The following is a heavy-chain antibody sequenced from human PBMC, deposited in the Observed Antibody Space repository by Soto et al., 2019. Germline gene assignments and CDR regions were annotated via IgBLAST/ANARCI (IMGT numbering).Heavy chain of an antibody. V-gene: IGHV1-18*01. CDR1: GYAFTTYG. CDR2: ISAHNGNT. CDR3: ARGRYGDY. Sequence: QVPLVQSGAEVKKPGASVKVSCKGSGYAFTTYGITWVRQAPGQGLEWMGWISAHNGNTNYAQKLQGRVTVTRDTSTSTAYMELRSLRSDDTSVYYCARGRYGDYWGQGALVTGS. J-gene: IGHJ4*02. D-gene: IGHD1-1*01.